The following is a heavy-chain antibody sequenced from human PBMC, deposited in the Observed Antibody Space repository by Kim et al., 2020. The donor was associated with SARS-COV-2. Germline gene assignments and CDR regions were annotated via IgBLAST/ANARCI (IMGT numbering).Heavy chain of an antibody. V-gene: IGHV4-34*01. CDR2: INHSGST. CDR3: ASGELPVPDY. CDR1: GGSFSGYY. Sequence: SETLSLTCAVYGGSFSGYYWSWIRQPPGKGLEWIGEINHSGSTNYNPSLKSRVTISVDTSKNQFSLKLSSVTAADTAVYYCASGELPVPDYWGQGTPVTV. J-gene: IGHJ4*02. D-gene: IGHD1-26*01.